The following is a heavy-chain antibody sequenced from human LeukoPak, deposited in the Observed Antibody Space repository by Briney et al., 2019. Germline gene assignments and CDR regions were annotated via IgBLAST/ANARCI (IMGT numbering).Heavy chain of an antibody. CDR2: IRYDENNK. V-gene: IGHV3-30*02. D-gene: IGHD5-24*01. Sequence: QPGGSLRLSCAASGFTFSSYGMHWVRQAPGKGLEWVAFIRYDENNKSYADSVKGRFTISRDNAKSTLSLQMNSLRAEDTAIYYCVRDNAYTFDYWGQGTLVTVSS. CDR3: VRDNAYTFDY. CDR1: GFTFSSYG. J-gene: IGHJ4*01.